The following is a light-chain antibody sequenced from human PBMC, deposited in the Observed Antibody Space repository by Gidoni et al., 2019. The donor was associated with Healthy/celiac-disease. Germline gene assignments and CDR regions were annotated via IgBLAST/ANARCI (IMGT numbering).Light chain of an antibody. V-gene: IGLV2-11*01. J-gene: IGLJ2*01. CDR3: CSYAGSYTP. CDR1: SSDVGGYNY. CDR2: DVS. Sequence: QSALTQPRSVSRSPAQSVTISCTGTSSDVGGYNYVSWYQQHPGIAPKLMIYDVSNRPSGVPDRFSGSKSGNTASLTISGLQAEDEADYYCCSYAGSYTPFGGGTKLTVL.